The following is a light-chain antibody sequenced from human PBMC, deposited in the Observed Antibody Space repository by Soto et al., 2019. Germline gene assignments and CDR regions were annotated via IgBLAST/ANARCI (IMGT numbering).Light chain of an antibody. J-gene: IGKJ4*01. Sequence: EIVLTQSPATLSLSPGERATLSCRASQSVSSYLAWYQQKPGQAPRLLIYDASNRATGIPARFSGSGYGTAFTLTISSLEPQDVAVYYCQQRSNWPTFGGGTQVEIK. V-gene: IGKV3-11*01. CDR2: DAS. CDR3: QQRSNWPT. CDR1: QSVSSY.